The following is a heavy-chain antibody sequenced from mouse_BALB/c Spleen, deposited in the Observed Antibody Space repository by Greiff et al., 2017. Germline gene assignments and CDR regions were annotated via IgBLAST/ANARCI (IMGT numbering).Heavy chain of an antibody. J-gene: IGHJ4*01. CDR2: ISNGGGST. CDR1: GFTFSSYT. CDR3: ASLFYYGSTLYAMDY. D-gene: IGHD1-1*01. V-gene: IGHV5-12-2*01. Sequence: EVKLVESGGGLVQPGGSLKLSCAASGFTFSSYTMSWVRQTPEKRLEWVAYISNGGGSTYYPDTVKGRFTISRDNAKNTLYLQMSSLKSEDTAMYYCASLFYYGSTLYAMDYWGQGTSVTVSS.